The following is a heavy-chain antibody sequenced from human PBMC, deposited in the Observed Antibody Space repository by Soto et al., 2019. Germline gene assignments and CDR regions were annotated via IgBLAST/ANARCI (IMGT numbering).Heavy chain of an antibody. J-gene: IGHJ4*02. CDR2: INAGSGNT. D-gene: IGHD5-12*01. CDR1: GYTSTNYG. Sequence: ASVKVSCKASGYTSTNYGMHWVRQAPGQRLEWMGWINAGSGNTKYSQKFQGRITITRDTSASTVYMELNSLRAEDTAVYYCARDLINVEMATIRGDHFDYWGQGTLVTVSS. CDR3: ARDLINVEMATIRGDHFDY. V-gene: IGHV1-3*01.